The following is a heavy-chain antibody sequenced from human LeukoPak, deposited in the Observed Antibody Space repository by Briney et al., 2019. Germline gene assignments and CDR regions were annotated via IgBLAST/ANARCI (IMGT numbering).Heavy chain of an antibody. CDR3: ARHSGSIVVRWFDP. V-gene: IGHV4-34*01. D-gene: IGHD2-2*01. CDR1: GGSFSGYY. Sequence: SETLSLTCAVYGGSFSGYYWSWIRQPPGKGLEWIGEINHSGSTNYNPSLKSRVTISVDTSKNQFSLKLSSVTAADTAVYYCARHSGSIVVRWFDPWGQGTLVTVSS. CDR2: INHSGST. J-gene: IGHJ5*02.